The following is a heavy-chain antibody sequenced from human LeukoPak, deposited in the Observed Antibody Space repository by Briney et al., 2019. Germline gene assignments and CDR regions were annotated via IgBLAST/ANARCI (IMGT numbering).Heavy chain of an antibody. CDR2: INAGNGNT. D-gene: IGHD3-10*01. J-gene: IGHJ4*02. CDR1: GYTFTSYA. Sequence: ASVKVSCKASGYTFTSYAMHWVRQAPGQRLEWMGWINAGNGNTKYSQKFQGRVTITRDTSASTAYMELNSLRSEDTAVYYCARDLTMVRGAAGYWGQGTLVTVSS. CDR3: ARDLTMVRGAAGY. V-gene: IGHV1-3*01.